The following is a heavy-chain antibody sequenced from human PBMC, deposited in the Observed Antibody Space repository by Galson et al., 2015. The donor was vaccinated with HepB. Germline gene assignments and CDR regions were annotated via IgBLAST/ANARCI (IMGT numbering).Heavy chain of an antibody. CDR2: ISGSGGST. V-gene: IGHV3-23*01. CDR1: GFTFSSYA. J-gene: IGHJ4*02. CDR3: AKDRRVYYDSSGHYYFDY. D-gene: IGHD3-22*01. Sequence: SLRLSCAASGFTFSSYAMSWVRQAPGKGLEWVSAISGSGGSTYYADSVKGRFTISRDNSKNTLYLQMNSLRAEDTAVYYCAKDRRVYYDSSGHYYFDYWGQGTLVTVSS.